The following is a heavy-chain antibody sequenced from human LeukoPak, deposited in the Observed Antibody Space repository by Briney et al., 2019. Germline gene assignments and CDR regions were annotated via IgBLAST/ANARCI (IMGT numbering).Heavy chain of an antibody. Sequence: GGSLRLSCAASGFTFSSYAMSWVRQAPGKGLEWVSAISGSGGSTYYADSVKGRFTISRDNSKNTLYLQMDSLRAEDTAVYYCAKDISYDFWSGYSSYYYYGMDVWGQGTTVTVSS. CDR3: AKDISYDFWSGYSSYYYYGMDV. CDR2: ISGSGGST. CDR1: GFTFSSYA. V-gene: IGHV3-23*01. J-gene: IGHJ6*02. D-gene: IGHD3-3*01.